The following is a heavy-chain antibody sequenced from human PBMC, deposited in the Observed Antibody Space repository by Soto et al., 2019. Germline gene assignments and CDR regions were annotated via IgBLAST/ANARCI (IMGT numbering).Heavy chain of an antibody. CDR2: IYYTGST. Sequence: SETLSLTCTVSGGSISNYYWGWIRQPPGKGLEWIGYIYYTGSTNSNPSLKSRVTISVDTSKNQFSLKLSSVTAADTAVYYCARDSKRGYSGYDKLDYWGQGTMVTVSS. D-gene: IGHD5-12*01. CDR1: GGSISNYY. J-gene: IGHJ4*02. CDR3: ARDSKRGYSGYDKLDY. V-gene: IGHV4-59*01.